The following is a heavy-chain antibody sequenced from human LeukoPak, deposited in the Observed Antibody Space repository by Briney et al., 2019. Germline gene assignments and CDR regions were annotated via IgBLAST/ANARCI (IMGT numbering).Heavy chain of an antibody. D-gene: IGHD2-21*02. J-gene: IGHJ3*02. V-gene: IGHV1-69*06. CDR1: GGTFSSYA. CDR3: ARVCGGDCYSGTYDAFDI. Sequence: SVKVSCKASGGTFSSYAISWVRQAPGQGLEWMGGIIPIFGTANYAQKFQGRVTITADKSTSTAYMELSSLRSEDTAVYYCARVCGGDCYSGTYDAFDIWGQGTIVTVSS. CDR2: IIPIFGTA.